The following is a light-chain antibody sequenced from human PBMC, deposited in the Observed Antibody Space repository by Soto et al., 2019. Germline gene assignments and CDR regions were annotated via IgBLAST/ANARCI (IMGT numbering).Light chain of an antibody. J-gene: IGLJ3*02. V-gene: IGLV1-40*01. CDR2: GNS. CDR1: SSNIGAGYY. CDR3: QCYDSSLGGSMV. Sequence: QSVLTQPRSVSGAPGQRVTISCTGTSSNIGAGYYVHWYQQLPGTAPKLLIYGNSNRPSGVPDRFSGSKSGTSASLAITGRQAEDDDDDYCQCYDSSLGGSMVFGGGTKLTVL.